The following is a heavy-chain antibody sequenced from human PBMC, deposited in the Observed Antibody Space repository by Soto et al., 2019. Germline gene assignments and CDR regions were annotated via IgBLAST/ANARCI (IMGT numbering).Heavy chain of an antibody. D-gene: IGHD1-1*01. CDR1: GFTFSSYA. CDR3: AKFGMATTKRSPPYYIDY. J-gene: IGHJ4*02. Sequence: GGLRLSCAASGFTFSSYAMSWVRQAPGKGLEWVSSISGSGGGTYYADSVKGRFTFSRDNSKNTLYLQMNSLRAEDTAVYYCAKFGMATTKRSPPYYIDYWGQGALVTVSS. V-gene: IGHV3-23*01. CDR2: ISGSGGGT.